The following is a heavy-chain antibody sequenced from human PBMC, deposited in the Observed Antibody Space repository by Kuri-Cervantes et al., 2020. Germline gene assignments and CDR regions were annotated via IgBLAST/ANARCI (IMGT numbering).Heavy chain of an antibody. D-gene: IGHD3-9*01. Sequence: GESLKISCKGSGYSFTSYWIGWVRQMPGKGLEWMGIIYPGDSDTRYSPPFQGQVTISADKSISTAYLQWSSLKASDTAMYYCARRPSYDILTGYYGAFDIWGQGTRGTVSS. CDR2: IYPGDSDT. CDR3: ARRPSYDILTGYYGAFDI. CDR1: GYSFTSYW. J-gene: IGHJ3*02. V-gene: IGHV5-51*01.